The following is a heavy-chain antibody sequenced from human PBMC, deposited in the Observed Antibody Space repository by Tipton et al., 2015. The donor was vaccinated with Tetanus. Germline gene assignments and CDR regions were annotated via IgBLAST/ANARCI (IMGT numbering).Heavy chain of an antibody. V-gene: IGHV3-33*01. CDR2: IWYDGSNP. CDR3: ARRTNSGHVYNPLDL. Sequence: SLRLSCATSGFIFNSYGIHWVRHTPDKGLEWVALIWYDGSNPKYADSVRGRLTISRDNSKSTLFLQMSSLRVEDTAVYYCARRTNSGHVYNPLDLWGQGAMVIVSA. CDR1: GFIFNSYG. J-gene: IGHJ3*01. D-gene: IGHD1-26*01.